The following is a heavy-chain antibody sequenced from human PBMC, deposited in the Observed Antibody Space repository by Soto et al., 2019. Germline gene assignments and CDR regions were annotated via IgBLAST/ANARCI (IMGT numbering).Heavy chain of an antibody. Sequence: SVKVSCKASGFTFTSSAVQWVRQARGQRLEWIGWIVVGSGNTNYAQKFQERVTITRDMSTSTAYMELGSLRSEDTAVYYCAAEGIGGSFYYYYYGMDVWGQGTTVTV. J-gene: IGHJ6*02. CDR3: AAEGIGGSFYYYYYGMDV. CDR1: GFTFTSSA. D-gene: IGHD3-16*01. V-gene: IGHV1-58*01. CDR2: IVVGSGNT.